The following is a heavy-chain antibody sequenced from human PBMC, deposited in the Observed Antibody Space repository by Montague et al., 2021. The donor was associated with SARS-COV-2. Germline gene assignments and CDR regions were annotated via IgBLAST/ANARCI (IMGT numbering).Heavy chain of an antibody. CDR2: IYHSGST. CDR3: ARGGVGLWFGRALDY. D-gene: IGHD3-10*01. J-gene: IGHJ4*02. V-gene: IGHV4-4*02. Sequence: SETLSLTCAVSGGSISSSNWCSWVRPPPGTGLEWIGEIYHSGSTNYNPSLKSRVTISVDKSKNQFSLKLSSVTAADTAVYYCARGGVGLWFGRALDYWGQGTLVTVSS. CDR1: GGSISSSNW.